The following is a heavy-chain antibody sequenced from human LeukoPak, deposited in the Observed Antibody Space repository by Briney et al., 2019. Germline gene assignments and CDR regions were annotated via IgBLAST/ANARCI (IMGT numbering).Heavy chain of an antibody. CDR1: GGTFSSYA. Sequence: ASVKVSCKASGGTFSSYAISWVRQAPGQGLEWMGIINPSGGSTSYAQKFQGRVTMTRDTSTSTVYMELSSLRSEDTAVYYCARAWELMYFDYWGQGTLVTVSS. V-gene: IGHV1-46*01. J-gene: IGHJ4*02. CDR3: ARAWELMYFDY. CDR2: INPSGGST. D-gene: IGHD1-26*01.